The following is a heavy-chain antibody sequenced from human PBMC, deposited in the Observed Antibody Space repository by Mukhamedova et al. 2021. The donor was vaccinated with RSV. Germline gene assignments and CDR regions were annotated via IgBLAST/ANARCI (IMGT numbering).Heavy chain of an antibody. V-gene: IGHV1-69*15. Sequence: VRQAPGQGLEWMGRIIPIFGTANYAQKFQGRVTITADESTSTAYMELSSLRSEDTAVYYCARVNPYAKDFDYWGQGTLVTVSS. J-gene: IGHJ4*02. CDR3: ARVNPYAKDFDY. CDR2: IIPIFGTA. D-gene: IGHD1-14*01.